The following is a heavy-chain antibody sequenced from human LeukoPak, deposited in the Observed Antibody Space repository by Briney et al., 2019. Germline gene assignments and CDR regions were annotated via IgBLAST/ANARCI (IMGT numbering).Heavy chain of an antibody. J-gene: IGHJ4*02. V-gene: IGHV4-34*01. CDR3: ARAGFALAPDRGTPFDS. D-gene: IGHD1-1*01. CDR1: GGSISSYY. CDR2: INHSGST. Sequence: PSETLSLTCTVSGGSISSYYWSWIRQPPGKGLEWIGEINHSGSTNYNPSLKSRVTISIDTSKNQFSLKLTSVTAADTAVYYCARAGFALAPDRGTPFDSWGQGTLVTVSS.